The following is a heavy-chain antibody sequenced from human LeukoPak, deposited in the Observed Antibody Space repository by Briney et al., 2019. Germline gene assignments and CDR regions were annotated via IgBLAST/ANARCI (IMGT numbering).Heavy chain of an antibody. CDR3: ARDGHHYGVDY. Sequence: PSETLSLTCTVSGGSISSGGYYWSWIRQHPGKXXXXIGYIYYSGSTYYNPSLKSRVTISVDTSKNQFSLKLSSVTAADTAVYYCARDGHHYGVDYWGQGTLVTVSS. J-gene: IGHJ4*02. CDR2: IYYSGST. D-gene: IGHD4/OR15-4a*01. V-gene: IGHV4-31*03. CDR1: GGSISSGGYY.